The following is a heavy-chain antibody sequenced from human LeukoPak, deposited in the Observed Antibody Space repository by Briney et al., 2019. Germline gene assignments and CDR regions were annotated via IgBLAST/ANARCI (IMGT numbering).Heavy chain of an antibody. V-gene: IGHV5-51*01. Sequence: HGESLKISLKGSGLSFTSYWIGGVRQMPGKGLEGMGIIYPGDSDTRYSPSFQGQVTISADKSISTAYLQWSSLKASDTAMYYCVRRYTGDWYFDYWGQGTLVTVSS. CDR1: GLSFTSYW. J-gene: IGHJ4*02. CDR2: IYPGDSDT. D-gene: IGHD7-27*01. CDR3: VRRYTGDWYFDY.